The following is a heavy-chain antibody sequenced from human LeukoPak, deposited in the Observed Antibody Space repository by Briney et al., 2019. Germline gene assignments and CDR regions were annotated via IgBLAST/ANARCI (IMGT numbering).Heavy chain of an antibody. CDR1: GFTFSSYG. D-gene: IGHD3-3*01. Sequence: GGSLRLSCAASGFTFSSYGMHWVRQAPGKGLEWVAFIRYDGSNKYYADSVKGRFTISRDNSKNTLYLQMNSLRAEDTAVYYCAREGILRFLEWYITSGGMDVWGKGTTVTVSS. CDR3: AREGILRFLEWYITSGGMDV. J-gene: IGHJ6*03. V-gene: IGHV3-30*02. CDR2: IRYDGSNK.